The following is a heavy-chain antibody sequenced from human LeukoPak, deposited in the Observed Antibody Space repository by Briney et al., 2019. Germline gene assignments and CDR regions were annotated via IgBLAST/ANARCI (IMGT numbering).Heavy chain of an antibody. Sequence: PSETLSLTCAVYGGSFSGYYWSWIRQPPGKGLEWIGEINHSGSTNYNPSLKSRVAISVDTSKNQFSLKLSSVTAADTAVYYYASGLSLRSGYYPRAGAFDIWGQGTMLTVSS. CDR1: GGSFSGYY. V-gene: IGHV4-34*01. CDR3: ASGLSLRSGYYPRAGAFDI. CDR2: INHSGST. J-gene: IGHJ3*02. D-gene: IGHD3-22*01.